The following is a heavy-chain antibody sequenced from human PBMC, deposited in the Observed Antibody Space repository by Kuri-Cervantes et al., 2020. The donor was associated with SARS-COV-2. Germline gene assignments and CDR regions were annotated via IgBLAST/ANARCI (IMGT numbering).Heavy chain of an antibody. CDR2: ISAYNGNT. CDR3: ARDPRGWYYYDSSGQLDY. V-gene: IGHV1-18*01. Sequence: ASVKVSCKASGYTFTSYGISWVRQAPGQGLEWMGWISAYNGNTNYAQKLQGRVTMTTDTSTSTAYMELRSLRSDDTAVYYCARDPRGWYYYDSSGQLDYWGQGTLVTVSS. J-gene: IGHJ4*02. CDR1: GYTFTSYG. D-gene: IGHD3-22*01.